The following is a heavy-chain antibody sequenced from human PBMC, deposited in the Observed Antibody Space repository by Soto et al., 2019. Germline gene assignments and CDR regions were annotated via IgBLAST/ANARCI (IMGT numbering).Heavy chain of an antibody. V-gene: IGHV3-33*01. J-gene: IGHJ4*02. CDR1: GFTFSSYG. Sequence: QVQLVESGGGVVQPGRSLRLSFAASGFTFSSYGMHGVRQAPGKGLEWVAVIWFDGSNKFYADSVKGRFTISRDNSKNTVSLQMNSLRDEDSAAYYCATTGPYWGQGTLVTDSS. CDR2: IWFDGSNK. CDR3: ATTGPY.